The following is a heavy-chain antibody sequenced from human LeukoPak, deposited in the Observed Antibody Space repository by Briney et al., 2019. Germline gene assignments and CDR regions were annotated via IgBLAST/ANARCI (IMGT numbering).Heavy chain of an antibody. V-gene: IGHV1-46*01. CDR2: INPSGGST. Sequence: ASVKVSCKASGYTFTSYYMHWVRQAPGQGLEWMGIINPSGGSTSYAQKFQGRVTMTRDTSTSTDYMELSSLRSEDTAVYYCARAPWGTMVRGVILKHFDYWGQGTLVTVSS. D-gene: IGHD3-10*01. CDR1: GYTFTSYY. J-gene: IGHJ4*02. CDR3: ARAPWGTMVRGVILKHFDY.